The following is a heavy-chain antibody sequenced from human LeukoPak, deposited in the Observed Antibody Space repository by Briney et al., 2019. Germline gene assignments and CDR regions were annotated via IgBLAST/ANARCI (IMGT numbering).Heavy chain of an antibody. CDR2: IYYSGST. D-gene: IGHD2-2*01. CDR3: ARGEPAAMLWGYYYYYYGMDV. J-gene: IGHJ6*02. CDR1: GGSISSYY. Sequence: SETLSLTCTVSGGSISSYYWSWIRQPPGKGLEWIGYIYYSGSTNHNPSLKSRVTISVDTSKNQFSLKLSSVTAADTAVYYCARGEPAAMLWGYYYYYYGMDVWGQGTTVTVSS. V-gene: IGHV4-59*12.